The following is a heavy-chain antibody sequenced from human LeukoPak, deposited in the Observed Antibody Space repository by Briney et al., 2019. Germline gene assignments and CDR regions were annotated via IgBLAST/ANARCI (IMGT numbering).Heavy chain of an antibody. CDR2: INPDSGGT. J-gene: IGHJ4*02. D-gene: IGHD6-19*01. V-gene: IGHV1-2*02. CDR3: PREGSGWYGNFDY. CDR1: GYTFTNYY. Sequence: ASVKVSCKASGYTFTNYYIHWVRQARGQGCEWMGWINPDSGGTNYAQKSQGRVTMTRDTSISTAYMEVSRLRSDDTAVYYCPREGSGWYGNFDYWGQGTLVTVSS.